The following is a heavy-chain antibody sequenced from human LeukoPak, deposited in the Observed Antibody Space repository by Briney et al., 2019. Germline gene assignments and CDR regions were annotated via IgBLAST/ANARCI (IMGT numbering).Heavy chain of an antibody. CDR1: GGSISSGSYY. D-gene: IGHD6-13*01. V-gene: IGHV4-61*02. Sequence: SETLSLTCTVSGGSISSGSYYWSWIRQPAGKGLEWIGRIYTSGSTNYNPPLKSRVTISVDTSKNQFSLKLSSVTAADTAVYYCARVGQQLVNPLAKDYYYYYMDVWGKGTTVTVSS. CDR3: ARVGQQLVNPLAKDYYYYYMDV. CDR2: IYTSGST. J-gene: IGHJ6*03.